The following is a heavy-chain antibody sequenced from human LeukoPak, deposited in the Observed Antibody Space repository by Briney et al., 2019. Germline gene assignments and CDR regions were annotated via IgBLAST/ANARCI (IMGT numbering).Heavy chain of an antibody. CDR1: GFTFSSYG. D-gene: IGHD6-13*01. J-gene: IGHJ4*02. CDR3: ARGYSSSWFPFDY. Sequence: GRSLRLSCAASGFTFSSYGMHWVRQAPGKGLEWVAVIWYDGSNKYYADSVKGRLTISRDNSKNTLYLQMNSLRAEDTAVYYRARGYSSSWFPFDYWGQGTLVTVSS. V-gene: IGHV3-33*01. CDR2: IWYDGSNK.